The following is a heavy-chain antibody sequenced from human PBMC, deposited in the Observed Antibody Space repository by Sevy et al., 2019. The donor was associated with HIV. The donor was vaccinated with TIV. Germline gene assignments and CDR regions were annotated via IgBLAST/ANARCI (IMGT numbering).Heavy chain of an antibody. V-gene: IGHV3-23*01. D-gene: IGHD5-18*01. CDR3: VKEVSQYSYSDY. CDR2: ISGSADAT. Sequence: GALRLSCAASGFTFSNYAMSWVRQTPGKGLEWVSAISGSADATYYTDSVKGRFTISRDNSKNTVYLQMSSLRAEDTAVYYCVKEVSQYSYSDYWGQGTLVTVSS. J-gene: IGHJ4*02. CDR1: GFTFSNYA.